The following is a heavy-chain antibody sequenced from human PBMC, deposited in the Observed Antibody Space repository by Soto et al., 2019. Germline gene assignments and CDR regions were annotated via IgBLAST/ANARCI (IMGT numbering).Heavy chain of an antibody. D-gene: IGHD6-13*01. CDR3: ARDLAAAGPFDY. V-gene: IGHV1-18*01. J-gene: IGHJ4*02. CDR1: GYTFTSYA. CDR2: ISAYNGNT. Sequence: QVQLVQSGAEVKKPGASVKVSCKASGYTFTSYAFSWVRQAPGQGLEWMGWISAYNGNTNYAQKLQGRVTMTTDTSTSPASLELRTLISADTAVYYCARDLAAAGPFDYGCQGTLVTVSS.